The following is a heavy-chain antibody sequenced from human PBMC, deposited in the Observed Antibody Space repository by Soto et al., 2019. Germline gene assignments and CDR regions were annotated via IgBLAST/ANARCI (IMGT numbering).Heavy chain of an antibody. CDR1: GYTFTSYA. CDR2: INAGNGNT. D-gene: IGHD6-19*01. V-gene: IGHV1-3*01. CDR3: ARVTTGAGTMGFPYYGMDV. Sequence: ASVKVSCKASGYTFTSYAMHWVRQAPGQRLEWMGWINAGNGNTKYSQKFQGRVTITRDTSASTAYMELSSLRSEDTAVYYCARVTTGAGTMGFPYYGMDVWGKGTTVTVSS. J-gene: IGHJ6*04.